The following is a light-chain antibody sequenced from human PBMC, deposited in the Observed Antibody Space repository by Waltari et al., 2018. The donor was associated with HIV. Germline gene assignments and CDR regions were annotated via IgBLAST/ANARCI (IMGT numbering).Light chain of an antibody. J-gene: IGKJ2*01. V-gene: IGKV1-5*03. CDR2: RAS. Sequence: DIQLTPSPSTLSASIGDKVTITCRASQGVSDWLAWYQHKPGKAPKLLVYRASALQVGVPSRFSGSGSGTEFTLTINSLQPDDFATYYCQKYQSYLTFGQGTKLEMK. CDR1: QGVSDW. CDR3: QKYQSYLT.